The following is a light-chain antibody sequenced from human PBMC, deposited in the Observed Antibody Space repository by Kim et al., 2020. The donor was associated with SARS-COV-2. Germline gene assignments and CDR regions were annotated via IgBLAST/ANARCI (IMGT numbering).Light chain of an antibody. J-gene: IGLJ3*02. Sequence: GQSVTISRTGTSSDVGGYNYVSWYQQHPGKAPKLMIYDVSKRPSGVPDRFSGSKSGNTASLTISGLQAEDEADYYCCSYAGSYSWVFGGGTQLTVL. V-gene: IGLV2-11*01. CDR3: CSYAGSYSWV. CDR2: DVS. CDR1: SSDVGGYNY.